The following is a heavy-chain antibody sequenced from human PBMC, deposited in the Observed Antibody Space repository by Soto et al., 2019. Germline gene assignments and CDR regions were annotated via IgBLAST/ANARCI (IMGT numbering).Heavy chain of an antibody. CDR2: ISYDGSNK. D-gene: IGHD3-16*01. Sequence: QVQLVESGGGVVQPGRSLRLSCAASGFTFSSYAMHWVRQAPGKGLEWVAVISYDGSNKYYADSVKGRFTISRDNSKNTLYLQMNSLRAEETAVYYCARDLTMIMITFGGDYWGQGTLVTVSS. V-gene: IGHV3-30-3*01. CDR1: GFTFSSYA. CDR3: ARDLTMIMITFGGDY. J-gene: IGHJ4*02.